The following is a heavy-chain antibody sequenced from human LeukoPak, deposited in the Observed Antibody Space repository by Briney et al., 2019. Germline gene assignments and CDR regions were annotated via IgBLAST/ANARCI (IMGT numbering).Heavy chain of an antibody. V-gene: IGHV1-69*13. CDR3: AREYCSGGSCYESDY. CDR1: GGTFSSYA. CDR2: IIPIFGTA. D-gene: IGHD2-15*01. J-gene: IGHJ4*02. Sequence: GASVKVFCKASGGTFSSYAISWVRQAPGQGLEWMGGIIPIFGTANYAQKFQGRVTITADESTSTAYMELSSLRSEDTAVYYCAREYCSGGSCYESDYWGQGTLVTVSS.